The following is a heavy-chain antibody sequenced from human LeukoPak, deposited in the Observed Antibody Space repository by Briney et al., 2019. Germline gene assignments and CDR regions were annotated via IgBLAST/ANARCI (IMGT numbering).Heavy chain of an antibody. CDR2: INSDGGTT. CDR3: AISRCSGTSLDY. D-gene: IGHD2-15*01. V-gene: IGHV3-74*01. CDR1: GFTFSSYW. Sequence: GGSLRLSCAASGFTFSSYWMHWVRQAPGKGLVWVSRINSDGGTTTYADSVKGRFTISRDNAKSTLYLQMNSLRIEDTAVYYCAISRCSGTSLDYWGQGSLVTVPS. J-gene: IGHJ4*02.